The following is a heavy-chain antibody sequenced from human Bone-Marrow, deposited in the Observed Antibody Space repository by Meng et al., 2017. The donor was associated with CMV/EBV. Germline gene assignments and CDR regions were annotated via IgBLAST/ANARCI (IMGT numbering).Heavy chain of an antibody. CDR1: GFTFSSYW. CDR2: IKQDGSEK. J-gene: IGHJ3*02. Sequence: GGSLRLSCAASGFTFSSYWMSWVRQAPGKGLEWVANIKQDGSEKYYVDSVKGRFTISRDNATNSLYLQMNSLRAEDTAVYYCARAGGYQRAQGYAFDIWGQGTMVTVSS. D-gene: IGHD2-2*01. V-gene: IGHV3-7*01. CDR3: ARAGGYQRAQGYAFDI.